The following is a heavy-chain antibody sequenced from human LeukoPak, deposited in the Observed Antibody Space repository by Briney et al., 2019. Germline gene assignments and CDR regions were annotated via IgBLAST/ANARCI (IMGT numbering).Heavy chain of an antibody. CDR2: IYHSGST. CDR3: ASQYSGSYLDAFGAFDI. V-gene: IGHV4-38-2*02. D-gene: IGHD1-26*01. J-gene: IGHJ3*02. CDR1: GYSIGSGYY. Sequence: SETLSLTCTVSGYSIGSGYYWGWIRQPPGKGLEWIGSIYHSGSTYYNPSLKSRVTISVDTSKNQFSLKLSSVTAADTAVYYCASQYSGSYLDAFGAFDIWGQGTMATVSS.